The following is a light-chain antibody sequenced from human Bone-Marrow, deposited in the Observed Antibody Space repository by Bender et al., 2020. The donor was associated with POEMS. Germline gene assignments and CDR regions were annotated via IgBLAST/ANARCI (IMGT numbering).Light chain of an antibody. J-gene: IGLJ2*01. CDR1: SSDVGGYNY. V-gene: IGLV2-8*01. Sequence: QSALTQPRSVSGSPGQSVTISCTGPSSDVGGYNYVSWYQQHPDRAPKVIIYEVSKRPSGVPDRFSGSRSGNTASLTVSGLQAEDEADYYCSSYAGTNNVLFGGGTKLTVL. CDR2: EVS. CDR3: SSYAGTNNVL.